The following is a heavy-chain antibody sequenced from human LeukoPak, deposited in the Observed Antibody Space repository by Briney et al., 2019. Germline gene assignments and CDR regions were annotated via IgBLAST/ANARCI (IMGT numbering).Heavy chain of an antibody. D-gene: IGHD4-23*01. CDR1: GGSISSSIYY. CDR3: ARLRWRYFDY. Sequence: PSETVSLTCTVSGGSISSSIYYWGWIRQPPGKGLEWIGSIYYSGSTYYNPSLKSRVTISVDTSKNQFSLKLSSVTAADTAVYYCARLRWRYFDYWGQGTLVTVSS. CDR2: IYYSGST. J-gene: IGHJ4*02. V-gene: IGHV4-39*01.